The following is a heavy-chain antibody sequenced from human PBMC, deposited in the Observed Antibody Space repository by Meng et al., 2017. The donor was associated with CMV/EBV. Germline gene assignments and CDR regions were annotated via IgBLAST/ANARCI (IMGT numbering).Heavy chain of an antibody. CDR1: GFTFSTYS. CDR2: ISSYRSYI. V-gene: IGHV3-21*01. J-gene: IGHJ5*02. Sequence: GESLKISCAASGFTFSTYSMHWVRQAPGKGLEWVSSISSYRSYIYYVDSVKGRFTISRDNAKNSLYLQMNSLRAEDTAVYYCARANPHVYNWNYFSNSNWFDPWGQGTLVTRLL. D-gene: IGHD1-7*01. CDR3: ARANPHVYNWNYFSNSNWFDP.